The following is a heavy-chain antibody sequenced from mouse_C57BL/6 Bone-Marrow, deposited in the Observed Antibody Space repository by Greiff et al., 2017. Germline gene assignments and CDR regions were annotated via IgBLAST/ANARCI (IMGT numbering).Heavy chain of an antibody. V-gene: IGHV1-66*01. CDR3: ASHYYGSISYYAMDY. J-gene: IGHJ4*01. Sequence: LVESGPELVKPGASVKISCKASGYSFTSYYIHWVKQRPGQGLEWIGWIYPGSGNTKYNEKFKGKATLTADTSSSTAYMQLSSLTSEDSAVYYCASHYYGSISYYAMDYWGQGTSVTVSS. CDR1: GYSFTSYY. CDR2: IYPGSGNT. D-gene: IGHD1-1*01.